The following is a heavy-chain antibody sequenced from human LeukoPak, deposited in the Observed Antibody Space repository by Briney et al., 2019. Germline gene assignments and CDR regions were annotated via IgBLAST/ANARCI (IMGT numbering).Heavy chain of an antibody. CDR2: IYYTGTT. Sequence: SETLSLTCTVSGGSISSYCWSWLRQPPGRGLEWIGYIYYTGTTNYNPSLKSRVAISVDTSKNQFPLKLSSVTAADTAVYYCVRDKGDGTRPSSERFDYWGQGTLVTVSS. J-gene: IGHJ4*02. CDR1: GGSISSYC. V-gene: IGHV4-59*01. CDR3: VRDKGDGTRPSSERFDY. D-gene: IGHD5-24*01.